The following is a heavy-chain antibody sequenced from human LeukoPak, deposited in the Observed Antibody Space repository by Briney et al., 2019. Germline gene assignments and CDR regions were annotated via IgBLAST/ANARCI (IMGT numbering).Heavy chain of an antibody. Sequence: ESLNISCQASGYSLSSYRIAGARQLPGKGLEWMGIIYPGDSDTIYSPSFQGQVTISADKSINTAYLQWSSLKASDTAMCYCARRVNQLLSPYYFDYWGQGTLVTVSS. J-gene: IGHJ4*02. V-gene: IGHV5-51*01. D-gene: IGHD2-2*01. CDR3: ARRVNQLLSPYYFDY. CDR2: IYPGDSDT. CDR1: GYSLSSYR.